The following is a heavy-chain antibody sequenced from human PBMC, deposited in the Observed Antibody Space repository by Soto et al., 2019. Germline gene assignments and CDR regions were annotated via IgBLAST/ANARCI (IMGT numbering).Heavy chain of an antibody. J-gene: IGHJ5*02. Sequence: QVQLVQSGAEVKKPGSSVKVSCKASGGTFSSYAISWVRQAPGQGLEWMGEIIPIFGTANYAQKFQGRVTITADESTSTAYMELSSLRSEDTAVYYCARDRGASSGYYPYWFDPWGQGTLVTVSS. D-gene: IGHD3-22*01. V-gene: IGHV1-69*12. CDR1: GGTFSSYA. CDR3: ARDRGASSGYYPYWFDP. CDR2: IIPIFGTA.